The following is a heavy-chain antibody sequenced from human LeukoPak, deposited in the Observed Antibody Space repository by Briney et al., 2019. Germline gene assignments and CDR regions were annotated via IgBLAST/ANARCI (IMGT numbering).Heavy chain of an antibody. CDR1: GFTFSSYS. V-gene: IGHV3-21*01. CDR2: ISSSSSYI. CDR3: ARVFNDYADQGPQRDFDY. Sequence: PGGSLRLSCAASGFTFSSYSMNWVRQAPGKGLEWVSSISSSSSYIYYADSVKGRFTISRDNAKNSLYLQMNSLRAEDTAVYYCARVFNDYADQGPQRDFDYWGQGTLVTVSS. J-gene: IGHJ4*02. D-gene: IGHD4-17*01.